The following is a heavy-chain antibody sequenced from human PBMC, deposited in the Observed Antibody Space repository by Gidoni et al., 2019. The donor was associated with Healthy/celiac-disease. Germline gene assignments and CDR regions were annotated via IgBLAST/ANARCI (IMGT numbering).Heavy chain of an antibody. D-gene: IGHD6-19*01. Sequence: EVQLVESGGGLVKPGGSLRVSGAASGFTFSSYSMNWVRQAPGQGLELVSSISSSSSYIYYEDSVKGRFTISRDNAKYSLYLQMNSLRAEDTAVYYCASEYSSGWYPRNHEGESFDYWGQGTLVTVSS. CDR2: ISSSSSYI. CDR3: ASEYSSGWYPRNHEGESFDY. CDR1: GFTFSSYS. V-gene: IGHV3-21*01. J-gene: IGHJ4*02.